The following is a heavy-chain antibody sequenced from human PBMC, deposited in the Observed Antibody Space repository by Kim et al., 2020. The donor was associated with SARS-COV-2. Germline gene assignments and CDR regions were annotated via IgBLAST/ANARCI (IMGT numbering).Heavy chain of an antibody. V-gene: IGHV3-48*03. CDR3: ARARYCSSSNCAYGADY. D-gene: IGHD2-2*01. CDR2: IGSSGGNI. Sequence: GGSLRLSCAASGFTFNSYAMSWVRQAPGKGLECISYIGSSGGNIYYADSVKGRFTISRDNAKNSLYLQMNSLRADDTALYYCARARYCSSSNCAYGADYWGQGTLVTVSS. CDR1: GFTFNSYA. J-gene: IGHJ4*02.